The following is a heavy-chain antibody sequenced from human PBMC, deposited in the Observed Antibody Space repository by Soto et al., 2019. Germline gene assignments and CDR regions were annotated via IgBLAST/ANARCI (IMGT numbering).Heavy chain of an antibody. CDR1: GFTFSSYG. CDR2: IWYDGSNK. Sequence: GGSLRLSCAASGFTFSSYGMHWVRQAPGKGLEWVAVIWYDGSNKYYADSVKGRFTISRDNSKNTLYLQMNSLRAEDTAVYYCAVCITMVRGVKRTDYYYGMDVWGQGTTVTVSS. J-gene: IGHJ6*02. V-gene: IGHV3-33*01. D-gene: IGHD3-10*01. CDR3: AVCITMVRGVKRTDYYYGMDV.